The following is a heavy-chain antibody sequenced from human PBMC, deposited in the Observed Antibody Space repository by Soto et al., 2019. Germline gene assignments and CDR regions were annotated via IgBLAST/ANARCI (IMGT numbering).Heavy chain of an antibody. D-gene: IGHD1-26*01. CDR1: GFTFSSYA. CDR3: AKDDGASGSYLFDY. J-gene: IGHJ4*02. V-gene: IGHV3-23*01. CDR2: LSGSGGST. Sequence: EVQLLESGGGLVQPGGSLRLSCAASGFTFSSYALSWVRHPPGKGLELVSALSGSGGSTYYADSVKGRFTISRDNSKNTLYLQMNSLRAEDTAVYYCAKDDGASGSYLFDYWGQGTLVTVSS.